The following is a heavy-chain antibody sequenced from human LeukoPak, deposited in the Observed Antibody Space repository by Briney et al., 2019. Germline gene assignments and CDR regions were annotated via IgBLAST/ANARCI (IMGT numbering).Heavy chain of an antibody. J-gene: IGHJ3*02. D-gene: IGHD4-23*01. Sequence: SETLSLTCTVSGGSISSSSYYWGWIRQPPGKGLEWIGSIYYSGSTYYNPSLKSRVTISVDTSKNQFSLKLSSVTAADTAVYYCARGSWSGGNSDAFDIWGQGTMVTVSS. V-gene: IGHV4-39*07. CDR1: GGSISSSSYY. CDR3: ARGSWSGGNSDAFDI. CDR2: IYYSGST.